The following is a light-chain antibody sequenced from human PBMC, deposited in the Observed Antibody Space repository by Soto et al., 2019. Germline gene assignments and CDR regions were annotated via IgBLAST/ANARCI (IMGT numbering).Light chain of an antibody. CDR3: MQALQTLWT. CDR2: LGS. Sequence: DLVMTQSPLSLPVTPGEPASISCRSSQSLLHSNGYNYLDWYLQKPGQSPHLLIYLGSNRASGVPDRFSGSGSGTDFTLKISRVEAEDVGVYYCMQALQTLWTFGQGTKVEIK. CDR1: QSLLHSNGYNY. V-gene: IGKV2-28*01. J-gene: IGKJ1*01.